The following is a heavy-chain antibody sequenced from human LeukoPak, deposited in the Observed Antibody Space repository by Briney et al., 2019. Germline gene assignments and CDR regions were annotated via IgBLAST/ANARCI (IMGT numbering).Heavy chain of an antibody. CDR3: ARDVTTAYSSGWYSYSDY. V-gene: IGHV3-21*01. CDR1: GFTFSSYS. Sequence: GGSLRLSCAASGFTFSSYSMNWVRPAPGKGLEWVSSISSSSSYIYYADSVKGRFTISRDNAKNSLYLQMNSLRAEDTAVYYCARDVTTAYSSGWYSYSDYWGQGTLVTVSS. J-gene: IGHJ4*02. D-gene: IGHD6-19*01. CDR2: ISSSSSYI.